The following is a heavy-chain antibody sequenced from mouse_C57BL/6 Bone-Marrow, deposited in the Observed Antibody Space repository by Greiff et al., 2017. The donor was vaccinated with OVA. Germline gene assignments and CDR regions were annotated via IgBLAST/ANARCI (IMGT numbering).Heavy chain of an antibody. CDR2: IHPSDSET. V-gene: IGHV1-74*01. CDR1: GYNFTSYW. Sequence: QVQLQQPGAELVKPGASVKVSCKASGYNFTSYWMHWVKQRPGQGLEWIGRIHPSDSETKYNQKFKGKATLTVDKSSSTAYMQLSSLTSEDSAVYYCAISVSPYAMDYWGQGTSVTVSS. J-gene: IGHJ4*01. D-gene: IGHD6-2*01. CDR3: AISVSPYAMDY.